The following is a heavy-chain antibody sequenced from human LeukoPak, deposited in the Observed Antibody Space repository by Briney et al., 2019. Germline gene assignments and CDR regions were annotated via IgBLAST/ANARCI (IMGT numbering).Heavy chain of an antibody. CDR2: IRGSGSST. CDR1: GFTFSNYA. Sequence: PAGSLRLSCAASGFTFSNYAMGWVRQAPGKGLEWVSAIRGSGSSTYYADSVKGRFTISRVNSKNTLYLQMTSLRAEDTAVYYCARIGSSSWYYFDYWGQGTLVTVSS. D-gene: IGHD6-13*01. V-gene: IGHV3-23*01. CDR3: ARIGSSSWYYFDY. J-gene: IGHJ4*02.